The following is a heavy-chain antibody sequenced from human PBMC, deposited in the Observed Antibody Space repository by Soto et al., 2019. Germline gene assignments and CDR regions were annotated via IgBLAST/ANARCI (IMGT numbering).Heavy chain of an antibody. CDR3: AGAEVEMPTP. CDR1: GFTVSSNY. D-gene: IGHD2-15*01. J-gene: IGHJ4*02. V-gene: IGHV3-66*01. Sequence: EVQLVESGGGLVQPGGSLRLSCAASGFTVSSNYMIWVRQPPGKGLEWISVIYTGGGTKYADSVKGRFTISRDTSRNTVYLHMDSLRVEDTAVYYCAGAEVEMPTPWGQGSMVTVSS. CDR2: IYTGGGT.